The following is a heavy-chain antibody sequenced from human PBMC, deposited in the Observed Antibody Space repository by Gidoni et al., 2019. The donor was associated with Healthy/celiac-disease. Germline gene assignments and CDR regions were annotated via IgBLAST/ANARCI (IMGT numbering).Heavy chain of an antibody. CDR1: GYSFPSYW. CDR2: IYPGDSDT. CDR3: ARREYCSSTSCYTEDAFDI. J-gene: IGHJ3*02. Sequence: EVQLVQSGAEVTKPGESLKISCKCSGYSFPSYWIGWVRQMPGKGLEWMGIIYPGDSDTRYSPSFQGQVTISADKSISTAYLQWSSLKASDTAMYYCARREYCSSTSCYTEDAFDIWGQGTMVTVSS. D-gene: IGHD2-2*02. V-gene: IGHV5-51*03.